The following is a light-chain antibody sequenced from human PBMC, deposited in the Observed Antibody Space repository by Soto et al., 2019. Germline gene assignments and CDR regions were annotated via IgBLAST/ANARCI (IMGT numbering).Light chain of an antibody. J-gene: IGKJ1*01. CDR1: QSVSSN. V-gene: IGKV3-15*01. Sequence: EIVMTQSPATLSVSPGERATRSCRASQSVSSNLAWYQQKPGQAPRLLIYGASTRATGIPARFSGSGSGTEFTLTISSLQSEDFAVYYCQQYNNWPPWTFGQGPKVDI. CDR3: QQYNNWPPWT. CDR2: GAS.